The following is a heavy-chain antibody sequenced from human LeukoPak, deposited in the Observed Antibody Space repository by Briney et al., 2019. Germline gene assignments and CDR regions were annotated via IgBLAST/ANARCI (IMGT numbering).Heavy chain of an antibody. CDR3: ARNPVDY. CDR2: ISSSSSHI. CDR1: GFTFSSYS. Sequence: GGSLRLSCAASGFTFSSYSMNWVRQAPGKGLEWVSSISSSSSHIYYADSVKGRFTISRDNAKNSLYLQMNSLRAEDTAVYYCARNPVDYWGQGTLVTVSS. J-gene: IGHJ4*02. V-gene: IGHV3-21*01.